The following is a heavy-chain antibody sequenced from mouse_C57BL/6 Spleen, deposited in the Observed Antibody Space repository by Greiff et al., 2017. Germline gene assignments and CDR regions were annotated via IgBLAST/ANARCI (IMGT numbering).Heavy chain of an antibody. CDR3: VRPYYYDSSYWFAY. Sequence: QVQLQQPGAELVKPGASVKLSCKASGYTFTSYWMHWVKQRPGRGLECIGRIDPTSGGTKYNEKFKSKATLTVDKPSSTAYMQLSSLTSDDSAVYYCVRPYYYDSSYWFAYWGQGTLVTVSA. V-gene: IGHV1-72*01. D-gene: IGHD1-1*01. J-gene: IGHJ3*01. CDR2: IDPTSGGT. CDR1: GYTFTSYW.